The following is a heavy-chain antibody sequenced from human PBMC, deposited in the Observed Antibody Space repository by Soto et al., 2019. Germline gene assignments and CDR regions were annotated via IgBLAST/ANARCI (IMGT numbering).Heavy chain of an antibody. CDR2: ILPMLDIT. Sequence: QVQLVQSGAEVKKRGSSVKVSCKASGGTFSTYTIIWVRQAPGQGLEWMGRILPMLDITNSAPRFQGRVTIPADKSTTTAYLELSSLRSEDTAVYYCTLGSWSAETFEIWGRGTMVTVSS. J-gene: IGHJ3*02. CDR1: GGTFSTYT. V-gene: IGHV1-69*02. D-gene: IGHD6-13*01. CDR3: TLGSWSAETFEI.